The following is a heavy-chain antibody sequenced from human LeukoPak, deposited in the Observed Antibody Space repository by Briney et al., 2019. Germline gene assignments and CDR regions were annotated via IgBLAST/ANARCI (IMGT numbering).Heavy chain of an antibody. CDR1: GYTFTSYG. CDR2: SSAYNGNT. V-gene: IGHV1-18*01. CDR3: TREEGIAVAVSDY. J-gene: IGHJ4*02. D-gene: IGHD6-19*01. Sequence: ASVKVSCKASGYTFTSYGISWVRQAPGQGLEWMGWSSAYNGNTNYAQKLQGRVTMTRDTSTGTAYMELRSMRSDDTAVYYCTREEGIAVAVSDYWGQGTLVTVSS.